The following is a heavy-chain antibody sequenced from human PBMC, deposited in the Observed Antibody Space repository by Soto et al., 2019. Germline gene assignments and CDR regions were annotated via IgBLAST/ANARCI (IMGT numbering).Heavy chain of an antibody. CDR2: IYPGDSDT. D-gene: IGHD3-22*01. J-gene: IGHJ6*04. CDR3: ARHVYYYDSSGYYLAYYYYGMDL. Sequence: GESLEISCKGSGYSFTSYWIGCVRQMPGKGLEWIGIIYPGDSDTRYSPSFQGQVTISADKSITTAYLQWGSLKASDTAMYYCARHVYYYDSSGYYLAYYYYGMDLWGEGTTVSVTA. CDR1: GYSFTSYW. V-gene: IGHV5-51*01.